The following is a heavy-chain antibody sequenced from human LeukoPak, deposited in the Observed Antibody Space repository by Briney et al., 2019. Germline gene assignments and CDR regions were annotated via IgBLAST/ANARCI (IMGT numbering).Heavy chain of an antibody. J-gene: IGHJ5*02. CDR1: GGSISSGSYY. CDR2: IYTSGST. D-gene: IGHD1-26*01. V-gene: IGHV4-61*02. CDR3: ARGVGATSVKRFDP. Sequence: PSETLSLTCTVSGGSISSGSYYWSWIRQPAGKGLEWIGRIYTSGSTNYNPSPKSRVTISVDTSKNQFSLKLSSVTAADTAVYYCARGVGATSVKRFDPWGQGTLVTVSS.